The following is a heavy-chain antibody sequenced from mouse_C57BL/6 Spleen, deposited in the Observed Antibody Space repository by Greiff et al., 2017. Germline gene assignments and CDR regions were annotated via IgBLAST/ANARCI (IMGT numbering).Heavy chain of an antibody. CDR2: IYPGSGNT. V-gene: IGHV1-76*01. Sequence: VQRVESGAELVRPGASVKLSCKASGYTFTDYYINWVKQRPGQGLEWIARIYPGSGNTYYNEKLKGKATLTAEKSSSTAYMQLSSLTSEDSAVYFCARATTPVGRYFDYWGQGTTLTVSS. D-gene: IGHD1-1*01. J-gene: IGHJ2*01. CDR1: GYTFTDYY. CDR3: ARATTPVGRYFDY.